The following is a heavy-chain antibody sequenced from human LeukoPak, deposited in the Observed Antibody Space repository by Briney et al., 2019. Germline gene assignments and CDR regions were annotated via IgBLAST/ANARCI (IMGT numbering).Heavy chain of an antibody. V-gene: IGHV3-30*18. J-gene: IGHJ4*02. CDR3: AKAVYHDNVDY. D-gene: IGHD3-22*01. CDR2: ISYDGSNK. CDR1: GFTFSSYG. Sequence: GGPLRLSCAASGFTFSSYGMHWVRQAPGKGLEWVAVISYDGSNKYYADSVKGRFTISRDNSKNTLYLQMNSLRAEDTAVYYCAKAVYHDNVDYWGQGTLVTVSS.